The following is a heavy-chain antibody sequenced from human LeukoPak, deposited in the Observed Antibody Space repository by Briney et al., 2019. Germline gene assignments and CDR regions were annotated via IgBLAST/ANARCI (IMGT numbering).Heavy chain of an antibody. D-gene: IGHD3-10*01. J-gene: IGHJ6*03. CDR3: ARATYGSGHGAYYYYYMDV. CDR2: IYYSGST. CDR1: GGSISSSSYY. V-gene: IGHV4-39*07. Sequence: SETLSPTCTVSGGSISSSSYYWGWIRQPPGKGLEWIGSIYYSGSTYYNPSLKSRVTISVDTSKNQFSLKLSSVTAADTAVYYCARATYGSGHGAYYYYYMDVWGKGTTVTVSS.